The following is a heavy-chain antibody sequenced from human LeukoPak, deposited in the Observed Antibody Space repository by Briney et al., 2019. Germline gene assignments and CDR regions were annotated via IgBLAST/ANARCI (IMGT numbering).Heavy chain of an antibody. CDR1: GYTFTSYG. J-gene: IGHJ6*02. D-gene: IGHD3-9*01. V-gene: IGHV1-18*01. CDR3: ARGGLRYFVWGDGMDV. Sequence: ASVKVSCKASGYTFTSYGISWVRQAPGQGLEWMGWISAYNGNTNYAQKLQGRVTMTTDTSTSTAYMELRSLRSDDTAVYYCARGGLRYFVWGDGMDVWGQGTTVTVSS. CDR2: ISAYNGNT.